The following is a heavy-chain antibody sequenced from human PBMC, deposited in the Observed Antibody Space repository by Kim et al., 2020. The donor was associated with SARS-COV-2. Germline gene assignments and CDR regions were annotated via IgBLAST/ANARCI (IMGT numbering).Heavy chain of an antibody. V-gene: IGHV5-10-1*01. CDR1: GYNFTNYW. Sequence: GESLKISCKGSGYNFTNYWISWARQMPGKGLEWMGRIDPSDSYTKYSPPFQGHVTISVDKSISTAYLHWSSLKASDTAIYYCARVYCRDGNCYRLWGWFDPWGQGTLVTVSS. CDR2: IDPSDSYT. D-gene: IGHD2-15*01. CDR3: ARVYCRDGNCYRLWGWFDP. J-gene: IGHJ5*02.